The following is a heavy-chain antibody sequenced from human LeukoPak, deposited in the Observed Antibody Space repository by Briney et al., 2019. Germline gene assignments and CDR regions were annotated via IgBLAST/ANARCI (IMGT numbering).Heavy chain of an antibody. D-gene: IGHD1-1*01. J-gene: IGHJ4*02. V-gene: IGHV4-4*02. CDR3: ARVNINNWHSCDY. Sequence: SETLSLTCAVSGGSISSNNWWGWVRQPPGEGLEWIGEIYHSGSPNYNPSLKSRVTISVDKSRNHFSLNLSSVTAADTAVYYCARVNINNWHSCDYWGQGTLVTVSS. CDR1: GGSISSNNW. CDR2: IYHSGSP.